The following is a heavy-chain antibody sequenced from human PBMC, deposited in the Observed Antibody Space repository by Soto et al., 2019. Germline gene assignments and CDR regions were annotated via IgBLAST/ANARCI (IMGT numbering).Heavy chain of an antibody. Sequence: EVQLLESGGGLVQPGGSQRLSCAASGFTFSGYAMTWVRQAPGKGLEWDSSISGSGANTYYAASVKGRFTISRDNSRNTLSLQMTSLRDDDTAVYYCAKSPDFYYDGMDVWGQGTTVTVSS. V-gene: IGHV3-23*01. CDR3: AKSPDFYYDGMDV. CDR2: ISGSGANT. J-gene: IGHJ6*02. CDR1: GFTFSGYA.